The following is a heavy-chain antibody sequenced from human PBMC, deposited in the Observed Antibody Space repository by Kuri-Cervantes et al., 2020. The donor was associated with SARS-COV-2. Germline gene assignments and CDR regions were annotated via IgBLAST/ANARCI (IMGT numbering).Heavy chain of an antibody. CDR2: IHHSGST. CDR3: ARGWLGYYYGMDV. J-gene: IGHJ6*02. CDR1: GYSISSGYY. V-gene: IGHV4-38-2*01. Sequence: SQTLSLTCAVSGYSISSGYYWGWIRQPPGKGLEWIGSIHHSGSTSFNPSLKSRVTISVDTSKNQFSLKLSSVTAADTAVYYCARGWLGYYYGMDVWGQGTTVTVSS. D-gene: IGHD3-10*01.